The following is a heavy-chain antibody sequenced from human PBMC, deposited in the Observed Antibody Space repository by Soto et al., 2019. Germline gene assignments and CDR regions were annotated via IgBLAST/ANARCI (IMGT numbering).Heavy chain of an antibody. CDR2: IYYSGST. D-gene: IGHD2-15*01. Sequence: PSETLSLTCTVSGGSVSSGSYYWGWIRQPPGKGLEWIGYIYYSGSTNYNPSLKSRVTISVDTSKNQFSLKLSSVTAADTAVYYCARAKLSGYCSGGSCYQVRPNWFDPWGQGTLVTVSS. CDR3: ARAKLSGYCSGGSCYQVRPNWFDP. V-gene: IGHV4-61*01. CDR1: GGSVSSGSYY. J-gene: IGHJ5*02.